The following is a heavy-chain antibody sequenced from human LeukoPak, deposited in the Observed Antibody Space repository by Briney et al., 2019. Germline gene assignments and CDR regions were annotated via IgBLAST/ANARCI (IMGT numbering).Heavy chain of an antibody. CDR3: AREEYYYGSGSYAFDI. J-gene: IGHJ3*02. D-gene: IGHD3-10*01. CDR1: GFTVSSNY. Sequence: HPGGSLRLSCAASGFTVSSNYMSWVRQAPGKGLEWVSVIYSGGSTYYADSVKGRFTISRDNSKNTLYLQMNSLRAEDTAVYYCAREEYYYGSGSYAFDIWGQGTMVTVSS. CDR2: IYSGGST. V-gene: IGHV3-66*01.